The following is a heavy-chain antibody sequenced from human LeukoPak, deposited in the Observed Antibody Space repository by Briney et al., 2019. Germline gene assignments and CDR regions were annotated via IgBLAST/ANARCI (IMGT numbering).Heavy chain of an antibody. CDR1: GFTFDDYG. CDR2: INWNGDST. D-gene: IGHD5-18*01. V-gene: IGHV3-20*04. CDR3: AREGVDTAMAKYYYYYYYMDV. J-gene: IGHJ6*03. Sequence: GGSLRLSCAASGFTFDDYGMSWVRQAPGKGLEWVSNINWNGDSTGYADSVKGRFTISRDNGKNSLYLQMNSLRAEDTAVYYCAREGVDTAMAKYYYYYYYMDVWGKGTTVTVSS.